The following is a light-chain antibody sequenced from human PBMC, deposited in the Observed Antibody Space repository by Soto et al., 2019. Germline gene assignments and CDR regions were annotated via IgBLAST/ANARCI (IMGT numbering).Light chain of an antibody. Sequence: DIQLTQSPSFLSASVGDRVTITCRVSQGINSYLGWYQQKPGKAPKLLIYAASTLQSGVPSRFSGSGSGTEFTLTISILQPEDFATYYCQKLKSYPITFGPGNKVDI. CDR2: AAS. CDR1: QGINSY. V-gene: IGKV1-9*01. CDR3: QKLKSYPIT. J-gene: IGKJ3*01.